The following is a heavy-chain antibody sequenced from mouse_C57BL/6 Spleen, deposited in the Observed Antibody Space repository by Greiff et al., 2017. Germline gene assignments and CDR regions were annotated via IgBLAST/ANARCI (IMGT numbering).Heavy chain of an antibody. D-gene: IGHD2-3*01. Sequence: QVQLQQPGAELVKPGASVKLSCKASGYTFTSYWMHWVKQRPGQGLEWIGMIHPNSGSTNYNEKVKSKATLTVDKSSSTAYMQLSSLTSEESAVYYCASHDCYYWFSYWGQGTLVTVST. CDR1: GYTFTSYW. CDR3: ASHDCYYWFSY. CDR2: IHPNSGST. J-gene: IGHJ3*01. V-gene: IGHV1-64*01.